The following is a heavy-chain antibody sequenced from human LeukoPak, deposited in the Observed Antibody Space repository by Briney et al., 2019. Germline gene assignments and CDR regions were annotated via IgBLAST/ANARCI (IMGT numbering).Heavy chain of an antibody. V-gene: IGHV1-2*02. D-gene: IGHD6-19*01. J-gene: IGHJ4*02. CDR2: INPNSGGT. CDR1: GYTFTGYY. Sequence: ASVKVSCKASGYTFTGYYMHWVRQAPGQGLEWMGWINPNSGGTNYAQKFQGRVTMTRDTSISTAYMEPSRLRSDDTAVYYCARDSVAGTASLDYWGQGTLVTVSS. CDR3: ARDSVAGTASLDY.